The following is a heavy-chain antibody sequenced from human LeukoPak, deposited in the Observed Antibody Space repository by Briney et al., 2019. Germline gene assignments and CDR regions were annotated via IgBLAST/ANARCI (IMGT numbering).Heavy chain of an antibody. CDR3: ARGRGSGWSNRLDY. CDR1: GASISSGGFY. J-gene: IGHJ4*02. V-gene: IGHV4-30-2*01. D-gene: IGHD6-19*01. CDR2: IHHSGNT. Sequence: SETLSLTCTVSGASISSGGFYWTWIRQPPGKGLEYIGHIHHSGNTDYNPSLKSRVTISVDTSKNQFSLKLSSVTAADTAVYYCARGRGSGWSNRLDYWGQGTLVTVSS.